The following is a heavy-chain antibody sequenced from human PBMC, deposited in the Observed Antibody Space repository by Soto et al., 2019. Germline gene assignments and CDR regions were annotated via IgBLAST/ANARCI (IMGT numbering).Heavy chain of an antibody. V-gene: IGHV3-33*01. J-gene: IGHJ4*02. CDR2: IGNHGGRK. D-gene: IGHD1-1*01. Sequence: QVQLVESGGGVVQPGTSLRLSCAASGFLFSRFGMHWVRQAPGKGLEWVAVIGNHGGRKDYADSVRGRFTISRDNPRNTLVPEMSSLRVEYTAIYYCARDDEYDDNGLDYWGQGTMVTVSS. CDR1: GFLFSRFG. CDR3: ARDDEYDDNGLDY.